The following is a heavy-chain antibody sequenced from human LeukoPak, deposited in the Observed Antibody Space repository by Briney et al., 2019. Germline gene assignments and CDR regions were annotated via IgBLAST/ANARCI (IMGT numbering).Heavy chain of an antibody. J-gene: IGHJ5*02. V-gene: IGHV4-30-4*01. CDR3: ASRISMVRGSGEFDP. D-gene: IGHD3-10*01. CDR1: GGSISSGDYY. CDR2: IYYSGST. Sequence: SETPSLTCTVSGGSISSGDYYWSWIRQPPGKGLEWIGYIYYSGSTYYNPSLKSRVTISVDTSKNQFSLKLSSVTAADTAVYYCASRISMVRGSGEFDPWGQGTLVTVSS.